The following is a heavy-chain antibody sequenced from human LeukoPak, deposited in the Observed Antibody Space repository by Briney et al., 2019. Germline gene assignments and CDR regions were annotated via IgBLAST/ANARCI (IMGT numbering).Heavy chain of an antibody. CDR3: ATSRFF. CDR1: GFTVSSNY. V-gene: IGHV3-23*01. J-gene: IGHJ4*02. D-gene: IGHD3-3*01. Sequence: PGGSLRLSCAASGFTVSSNYMSWVRQAPGKGLEWVSGISRSGGSTDYADSVKGRFTVSRDNSKTTLFLHMDSLRAEDTAVYYCATSRFFWGQGTLVTVSS. CDR2: ISRSGGST.